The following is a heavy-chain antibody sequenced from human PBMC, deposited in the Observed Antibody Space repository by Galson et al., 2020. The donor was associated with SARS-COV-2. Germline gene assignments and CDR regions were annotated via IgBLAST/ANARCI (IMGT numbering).Heavy chain of an antibody. Sequence: NSGGSLRLSCAASGFTFSSYSMNWVRQAPGKGLEWVSSISSSSSYIYYADSVKGRFTISRDNAKNSLYLQMNSLRAEDTAVYYCARVSEMATIMAVYYYYGMDVWGQGTTVTVSS. CDR2: ISSSSSYI. J-gene: IGHJ6*02. V-gene: IGHV3-21*01. D-gene: IGHD5-12*01. CDR3: ARVSEMATIMAVYYYYGMDV. CDR1: GFTFSSYS.